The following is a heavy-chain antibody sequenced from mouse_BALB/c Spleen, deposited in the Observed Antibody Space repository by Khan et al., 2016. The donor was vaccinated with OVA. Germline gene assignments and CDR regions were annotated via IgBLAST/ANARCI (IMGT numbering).Heavy chain of an antibody. J-gene: IGHJ2*01. Sequence: EVQLQESGPGLVKPSQSLSLPCTVTGYSITSGYGWNLIRQFPGNKLEWMGYISYSGSTNYNPSLKSRISITRDTAKNQFFLQLNAVTTEDTAAYYCARTARIKYWGQGTTLTVSS. CDR1: GYSITSGYG. D-gene: IGHD1-2*01. CDR2: ISYSGST. CDR3: ARTARIKY. V-gene: IGHV3-2*02.